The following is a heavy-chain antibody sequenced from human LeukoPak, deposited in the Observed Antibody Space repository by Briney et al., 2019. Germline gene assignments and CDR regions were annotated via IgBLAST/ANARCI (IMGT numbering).Heavy chain of an antibody. CDR3: ATYTGVWDLLN. V-gene: IGHV5-51*01. J-gene: IGHJ4*02. Sequence: GESLKSSSKGSGYSFSNYWIGWVRQMPGKSLEWMGIIYPGDSDTRYSPAFQGHVTISADNSISTAYLQWSSLKASNTAMYYCATYTGVWDLLNWGQGTLVAVSS. CDR1: GYSFSNYW. D-gene: IGHD1-26*01. CDR2: IYPGDSDT.